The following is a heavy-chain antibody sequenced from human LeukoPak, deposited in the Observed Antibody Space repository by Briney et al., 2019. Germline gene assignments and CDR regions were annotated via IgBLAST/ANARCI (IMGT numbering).Heavy chain of an antibody. Sequence: ASVKVSCKTSGYSFTDYYVHWVRQAPGQGLEWMGWINPNNGGTSSAQKFQGRVTMTRDTSITTVYMEVTWLTSDDTAIYYCARADRLHGGPYLIGPWGQGTLVTVSS. V-gene: IGHV1-2*02. CDR3: ARADRLHGGPYLIGP. D-gene: IGHD2-21*01. CDR1: GYSFTDYY. CDR2: INPNNGGT. J-gene: IGHJ5*02.